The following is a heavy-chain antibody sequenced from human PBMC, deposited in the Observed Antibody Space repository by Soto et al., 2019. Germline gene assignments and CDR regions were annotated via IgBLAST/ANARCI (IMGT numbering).Heavy chain of an antibody. CDR3: ARGRYGDY. V-gene: IGHV1-18*01. J-gene: IGHJ4*02. CDR2: ISAHNGNT. D-gene: IGHD4-17*01. Sequence: QAHLVQSGPEVKKPEASVKVSCKGSGYIFTSYGSAWVRQAPGQGLEWMGWISAHNGNTEYAQKFQGRVTVTRDTSTSTAYLELRSLRSDDTALYYCARGRYGDYWGQGALVTVS. CDR1: GYIFTSYG.